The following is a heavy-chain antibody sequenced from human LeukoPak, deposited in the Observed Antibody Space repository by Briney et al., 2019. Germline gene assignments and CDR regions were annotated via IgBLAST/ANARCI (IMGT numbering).Heavy chain of an antibody. D-gene: IGHD2-2*01. CDR3: ARDYCSSTSRYQWGAFDI. V-gene: IGHV1-3*01. CDR2: INAGNGNT. CDR1: GYTFTSYA. J-gene: IGHJ3*02. Sequence: ASVKVSCKASGYTFTSYAMHWVRQAPGQRLEWMGWINAGNGNTKYSQKFQGRVTITRDTSASTAYMELSSLRSEDTAVYYCARDYCSSTSRYQWGAFDIWGQGTMVTVSS.